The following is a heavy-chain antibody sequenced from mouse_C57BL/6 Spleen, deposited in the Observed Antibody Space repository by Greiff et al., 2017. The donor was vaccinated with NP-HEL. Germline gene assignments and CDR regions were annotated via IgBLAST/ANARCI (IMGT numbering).Heavy chain of an antibody. CDR3: ARSGRDYGNYVEGYYAMDY. V-gene: IGHV1-19*01. Sequence: VQLQQSGPVLVKPGASVKMSCKASGYTFTDYYMNWVKQSHGKSLEWIGVINPYNGGTSYNQKFKGKATLTVDKSSSTAYMEINSLTSEDSAVYYCARSGRDYGNYVEGYYAMDYWGQGTSVTVSS. D-gene: IGHD2-1*01. CDR1: GYTFTDYY. J-gene: IGHJ4*01. CDR2: INPYNGGT.